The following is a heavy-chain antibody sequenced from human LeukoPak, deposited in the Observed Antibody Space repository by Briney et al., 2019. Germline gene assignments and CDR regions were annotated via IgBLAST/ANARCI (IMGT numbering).Heavy chain of an antibody. CDR1: GGSISSYY. CDR3: ARGGVVGARYYFDY. J-gene: IGHJ4*02. Sequence: SETLSLTCTVSGGSISSYYWSWIRQPPGKGLEWIGYIYYSGSTNYNPSLKSRVTISVDTSKNQFSLKLSPVTAADTAVYYCARGGVVGARYYFDYWGQETLVTVSS. V-gene: IGHV4-59*08. CDR2: IYYSGST. D-gene: IGHD1-26*01.